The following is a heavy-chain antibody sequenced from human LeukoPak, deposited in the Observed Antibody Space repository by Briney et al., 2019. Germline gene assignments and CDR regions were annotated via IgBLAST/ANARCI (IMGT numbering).Heavy chain of an antibody. CDR3: ARSPGNWNYASDL. CDR1: GFAFSTYE. J-gene: IGHJ5*02. CDR2: ISTSGSTI. V-gene: IGHV3-48*03. D-gene: IGHD1-7*01. Sequence: GGSLILSCVASGFAFSTYEMNWVRQAPGKGLEWVSYISTSGSTIYYADSVKGRFTISRDDVKNSLYLQMDSLRAEDTAVYYCARSPGNWNYASDLWGQGTLVTVSS.